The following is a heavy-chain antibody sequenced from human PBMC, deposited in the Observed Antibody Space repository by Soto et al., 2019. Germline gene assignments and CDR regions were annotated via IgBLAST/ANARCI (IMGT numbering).Heavy chain of an antibody. J-gene: IGHJ6*02. CDR2: ISGYNGKT. D-gene: IGHD3-10*01. V-gene: IGHV1-18*01. CDR3: ARDNGFGESDV. CDR1: GYTFTSYG. Sequence: ASVKVSCKASGYTFTSYGISWVRQAPGQGLEWMGWISGYNGKTNYAQKVQDRVTMTTDTSTSTAYMELRSLRSDDTAVYYCARDNGFGESDVWGQGTTVTVSS.